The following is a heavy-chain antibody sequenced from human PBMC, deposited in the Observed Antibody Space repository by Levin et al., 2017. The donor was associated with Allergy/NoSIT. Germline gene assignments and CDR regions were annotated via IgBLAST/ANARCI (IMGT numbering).Heavy chain of an antibody. J-gene: IGHJ6*03. CDR2: ISWKSGSI. CDR3: AKDSVVVVATSPRSSYDYYYMDV. V-gene: IGHV3-9*01. Sequence: GGSLRLSCAASGFTFDDDVMHWVRQAPGKGLEWVSGISWKSGSIDYADSVKGRFTISRDTAKNSLYLQMNSLRAEDTALYYCAKDSVVVVATSPRSSYDYYYMDVWGKGTTVTVSS. D-gene: IGHD2-15*01. CDR1: GFTFDDDV.